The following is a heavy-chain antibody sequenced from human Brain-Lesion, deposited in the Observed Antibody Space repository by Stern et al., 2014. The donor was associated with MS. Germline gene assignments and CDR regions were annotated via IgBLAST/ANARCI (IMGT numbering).Heavy chain of an antibody. CDR1: GGSISSGGYY. CDR2: IFNSGST. CDR3: ARGRVVPGFQYYATDV. D-gene: IGHD2-2*01. J-gene: IGHJ6*02. V-gene: IGHV4-61*02. Sequence: VQLVESGPGLVKPSQTLSLSCTVSGGSISSGGYYWSWIRQPAGKGLEWIGRIFNSGSTSYNPSPKSRVTLSHDTSQNQFPLRLNSMTAADTAVYYCARGRVVPGFQYYATDVWGQGTTVIVSS.